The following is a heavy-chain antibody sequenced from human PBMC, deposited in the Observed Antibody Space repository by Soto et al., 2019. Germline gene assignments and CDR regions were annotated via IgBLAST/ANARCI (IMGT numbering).Heavy chain of an antibody. CDR1: GLIFSDYH. Sequence: EVQLVESGGGLVQPGGSLRLSCAASGLIFSDYHMDWVRQAPGKGLEWVGRIRRKANSYATEYAASVKGRFTISRDDYKNSLYLQMNSLKSEDTAVYYCARLGGWSGGSSGMDVWGQGTTVTVSS. D-gene: IGHD6-19*01. J-gene: IGHJ6*02. CDR2: IRRKANSYAT. CDR3: ARLGGWSGGSSGMDV. V-gene: IGHV3-72*01.